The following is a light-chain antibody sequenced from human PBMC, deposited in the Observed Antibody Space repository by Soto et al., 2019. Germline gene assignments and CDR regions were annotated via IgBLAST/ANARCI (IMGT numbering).Light chain of an antibody. V-gene: IGKV3-11*01. J-gene: IGKJ4*01. CDR3: HPPN. Sequence: EILLARSPATLSLSPGARATCPCRASQSVGSYVAWYQHKPGQGPRLLIYDTSDRAGGVPARFSGGGSGTEFTLTISSLQSEDFAIYSFHPPNFGGGTKVDIK. CDR1: QSVGSY. CDR2: DTS.